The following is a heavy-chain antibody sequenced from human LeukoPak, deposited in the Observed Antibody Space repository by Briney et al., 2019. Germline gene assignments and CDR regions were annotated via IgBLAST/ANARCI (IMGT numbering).Heavy chain of an antibody. V-gene: IGHV3-7*03. CDR1: GFGFSNHW. Sequence: PGGSLRLSCAASGFGFSNHWMIWVRQAPGKGLEWVATINPDGTEKRYVDSVKGRFTTSRDNGKNSLYLQMSSLRAEDTAVYYCVRDDRGIAVGSRDHGAQGTLVTVSS. CDR3: VRDDRGIAVGSRDH. D-gene: IGHD6-19*01. J-gene: IGHJ4*02. CDR2: INPDGTEK.